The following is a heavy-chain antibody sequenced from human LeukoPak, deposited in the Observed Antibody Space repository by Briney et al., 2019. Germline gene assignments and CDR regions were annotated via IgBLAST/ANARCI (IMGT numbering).Heavy chain of an antibody. V-gene: IGHV4-4*07. Sequence: SETLSLTCTVSGDSISSYYWSWIRQPAGKGLEWIGRVYTSGSTDYNPSLKSRVTLSVDTSKNQFSLKLTSVTAADTAVYYCARDNSSGWYGYWGQGTLVTVSS. CDR1: GDSISSYY. J-gene: IGHJ4*02. CDR3: ARDNSSGWYGY. D-gene: IGHD6-19*01. CDR2: VYTSGST.